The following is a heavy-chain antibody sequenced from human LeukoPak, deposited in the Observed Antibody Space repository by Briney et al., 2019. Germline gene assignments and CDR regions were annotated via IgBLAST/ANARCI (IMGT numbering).Heavy chain of an antibody. J-gene: IGHJ5*02. CDR1: GGSIPSYY. V-gene: IGHV4-59*01. Sequence: SETLSLTCTVSGGSIPSYYWSWIRQPPGKGLEWIGYIYYTGSTNYNPSLKSRVTISVDTSKNQFSLKLNSVTAEDTAMYYCARGSIAIFGVVAFGFDPWGQGTLVPVSS. CDR2: IYYTGST. CDR3: ARGSIAIFGVVAFGFDP. D-gene: IGHD3-3*01.